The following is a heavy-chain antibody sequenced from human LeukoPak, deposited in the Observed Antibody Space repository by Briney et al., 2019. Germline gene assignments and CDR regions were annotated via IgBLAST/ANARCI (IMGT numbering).Heavy chain of an antibody. D-gene: IGHD2-15*01. Sequence: SETLSLTSTVSGGSVSSGSYYWSWIRQPPGKGLEWIGYIYYSGSTNYNPSLKSRVTISVDTSKNQFSLKLGSVTAADTAVYYCARGPGGGSRNWFDPWGQGTLVTVSS. CDR2: IYYSGST. V-gene: IGHV4-61*01. CDR1: GGSVSSGSYY. CDR3: ARGPGGGSRNWFDP. J-gene: IGHJ5*02.